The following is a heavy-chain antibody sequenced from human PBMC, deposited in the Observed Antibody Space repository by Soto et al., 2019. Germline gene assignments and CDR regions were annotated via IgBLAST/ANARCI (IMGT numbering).Heavy chain of an antibody. Sequence: QVQLVQSGAEVKKPGASVKVSCKASGYTFTSYDFSWVRQATGQGFEWMGWMNPNTGKTGYAQNFQGRVTMTRNTSISTAYMELSSLTSEDTAVYYCERGRITNWFDPWGQGTLVTVSS. CDR3: ERGRITNWFDP. CDR1: GYTFTSYD. J-gene: IGHJ5*02. CDR2: MNPNTGKT. D-gene: IGHD3-3*01. V-gene: IGHV1-8*01.